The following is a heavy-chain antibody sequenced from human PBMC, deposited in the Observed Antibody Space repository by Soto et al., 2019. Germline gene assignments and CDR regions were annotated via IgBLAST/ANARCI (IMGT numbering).Heavy chain of an antibody. CDR2: ISSTGALM. V-gene: IGHV3-21*01. CDR1: GFIFSQYS. D-gene: IGHD1-1*01. J-gene: IGHJ6*02. CDR3: ARSTTWAPTYYYYALPV. Sequence: GGSLRLSCAASGFIFSQYSMNWVRQAPGKGLEWVSSISSTGALMYYADSVKGRFTISRDDADNSLYLQMNSLRVEDTAVYYCARSTTWAPTYYYYALPVWGPRTTVTVPS.